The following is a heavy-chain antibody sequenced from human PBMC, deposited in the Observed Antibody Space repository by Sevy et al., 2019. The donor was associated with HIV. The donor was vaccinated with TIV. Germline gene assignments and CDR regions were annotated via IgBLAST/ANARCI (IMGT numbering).Heavy chain of an antibody. CDR2: ISSNGGST. D-gene: IGHD2-21*02. CDR3: ATLPINCGGDCYSIGYFQH. CDR1: GFTFSSYA. J-gene: IGHJ1*01. Sequence: GESLKISCAASGFTFSSYAMHWVRQAPGKGLEYVSAISSNGGSTYYANSVKGRFTISRDNSKNTLYLQMGSLRAEDMAVYYCATLPINCGGDCYSIGYFQHWGQGTLVTVSS. V-gene: IGHV3-64*01.